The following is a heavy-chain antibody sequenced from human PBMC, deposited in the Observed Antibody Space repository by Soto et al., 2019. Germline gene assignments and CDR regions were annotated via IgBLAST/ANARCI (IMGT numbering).Heavy chain of an antibody. D-gene: IGHD3-10*01. CDR3: ARDLLWLAELPADYYYGMDV. Sequence: PSETLSLTCAVYGGSFSGYYWSWIRQPPGKGLEWSGEINHSGSTNYNPSLKSRVTISVDSSKNQFSLKLSSVTAADTAVYYCARDLLWLAELPADYYYGMDVLGRGTTGTVSS. J-gene: IGHJ6*02. CDR1: GGSFSGYY. V-gene: IGHV4-34*01. CDR2: INHSGST.